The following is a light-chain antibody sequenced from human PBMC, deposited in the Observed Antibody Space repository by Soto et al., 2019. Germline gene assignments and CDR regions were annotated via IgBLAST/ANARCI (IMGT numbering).Light chain of an antibody. CDR3: QPYGGSPPYT. V-gene: IGKV3-20*01. J-gene: IGKJ2*01. Sequence: EIVLTQSPGTLSLSPGERATLSCRASHSVSSSYLAWYQQKPGQAPGLLIYGASSRATGIPDRFSGSGSGTDFTLTISRLEPEEFAVYYCQPYGGSPPYTFGQGTKLEIK. CDR1: HSVSSSY. CDR2: GAS.